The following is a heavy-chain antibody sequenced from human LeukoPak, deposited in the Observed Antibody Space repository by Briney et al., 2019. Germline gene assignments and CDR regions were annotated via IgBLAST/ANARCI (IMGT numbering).Heavy chain of an antibody. Sequence: GGSLRLSCAASGFTFSSYATSWVRQAPGKGLEWVSAISGSGGSTYYADSVKGRFTISRDNSKNTLYLQMNSPRAEDTAVYYCAKDLGRITMIVVVITLDYWGQGTLVTVSS. D-gene: IGHD3-22*01. J-gene: IGHJ4*02. V-gene: IGHV3-23*01. CDR1: GFTFSSYA. CDR2: ISGSGGST. CDR3: AKDLGRITMIVVVITLDY.